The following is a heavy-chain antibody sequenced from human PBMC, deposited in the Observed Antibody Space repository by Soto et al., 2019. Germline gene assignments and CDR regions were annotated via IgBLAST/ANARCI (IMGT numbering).Heavy chain of an antibody. V-gene: IGHV3-30-3*01. CDR2: ISYDGSNK. Sequence: QVQLVESGGGVVQPGRSLRLSCAASGFTFSSYAMHWVRQAPGKGLEWVAVISYDGSNKYYADSVKGRFTISRDNSKNTLYLQMNSLRAEDTAVDYCARGPRFYDYVWGSLEWGQGTLVTVSS. CDR3: ARGPRFYDYVWGSLE. D-gene: IGHD3-16*01. CDR1: GFTFSSYA. J-gene: IGHJ4*02.